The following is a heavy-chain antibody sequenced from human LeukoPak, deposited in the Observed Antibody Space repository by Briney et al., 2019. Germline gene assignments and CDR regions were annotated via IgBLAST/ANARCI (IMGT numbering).Heavy chain of an antibody. D-gene: IGHD5-12*01. CDR3: ARGYSGYDYYSLGY. CDR2: IKQDGSEK. Sequence: GGSLRLSCAASGFTFSSYWMSWVRQAPGKGLEWVANIKQDGSEKYYVDSVNGRFTISRDNAKNSLNLQMSSLRAEDTAVYYCARGYSGYDYYSLGYWGQGTLVTVSS. V-gene: IGHV3-7*01. CDR1: GFTFSSYW. J-gene: IGHJ4*02.